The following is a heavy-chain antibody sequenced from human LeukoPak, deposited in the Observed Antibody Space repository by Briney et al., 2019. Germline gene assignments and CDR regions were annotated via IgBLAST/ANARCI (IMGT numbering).Heavy chain of an antibody. CDR1: GFTFSSYE. CDR3: AKGPRGSYRYRGLDY. CDR2: ISSSGSTI. J-gene: IGHJ4*02. D-gene: IGHD3-16*02. Sequence: QAGGSLRLSCAASGFTFSSYEMNWVRLAPGKGLEWVSYISSSGSTIYYADSVKGRFTTSRDNSKNTLYLQMNSLRAEDTAVYYCAKGPRGSYRYRGLDYWGQGTLVTVSS. V-gene: IGHV3-48*03.